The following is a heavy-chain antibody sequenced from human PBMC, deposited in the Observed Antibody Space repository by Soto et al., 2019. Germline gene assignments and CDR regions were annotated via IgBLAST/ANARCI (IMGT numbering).Heavy chain of an antibody. CDR3: AKERGWGRHSSSWHDNWFEL. CDR1: GFTFSNYA. V-gene: IGHV3-23*01. D-gene: IGHD6-13*01. Sequence: GCSRLSCAASGFTFSNYAVRWIRQAPENGLECVSCISCIGDSTYYADSVKGRFTISRDNSKNTLYLQMNSLRAEDTAVYYCAKERGWGRHSSSWHDNWFELWGQGTLVTVSS. CDR2: ISCIGDST. J-gene: IGHJ5*02.